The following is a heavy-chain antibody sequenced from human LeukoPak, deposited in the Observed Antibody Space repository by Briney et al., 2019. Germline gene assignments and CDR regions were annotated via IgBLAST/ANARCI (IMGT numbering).Heavy chain of an antibody. Sequence: SETLSLTCTVSGGSISSYYWSWIRQPPGKGLEWIGYIYYSGSTNYNPSLKSRVTISVDTSKNQFSLKLSSVTAADTAVYYCATGPRGYGSGSYYIYYYYGMDVWGQGTTVTVSS. D-gene: IGHD3-10*01. CDR2: IYYSGST. J-gene: IGHJ6*02. CDR3: ATGPRGYGSGSYYIYYYYGMDV. CDR1: GGSISSYY. V-gene: IGHV4-59*01.